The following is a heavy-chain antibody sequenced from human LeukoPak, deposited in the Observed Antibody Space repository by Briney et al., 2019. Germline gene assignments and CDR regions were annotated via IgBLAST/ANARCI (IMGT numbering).Heavy chain of an antibody. J-gene: IGHJ4*02. CDR3: ARHYYDFWSGCRY. V-gene: IGHV4-39*01. CDR1: GGSISSSSYY. Sequence: SETLSLTCTVSGGSISSSSYYWGWIRQPPGKGLEWIGSIYYSGSTYYNPSLKSRVTISVDTSKNQFSLKLSSVTAADTAVYYCARHYYDFWSGCRYWGQGTLVTVSS. CDR2: IYYSGST. D-gene: IGHD3-3*01.